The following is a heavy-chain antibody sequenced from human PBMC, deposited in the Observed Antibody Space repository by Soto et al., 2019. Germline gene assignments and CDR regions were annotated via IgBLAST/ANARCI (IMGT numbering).Heavy chain of an antibody. D-gene: IGHD3-3*01. J-gene: IGHJ4*02. CDR2: ISSSGSTI. CDR3: ARDRSASVRFLEWLSPPGGY. CDR1: GFTFSDYY. V-gene: IGHV3-11*01. Sequence: QVQLVESGGGLVKPGGSLRLSCAASGFTFSDYYMSWIRQAPGKGLEWVSYISSSGSTIYYADSVKGRFTISRDNAKNSLYLQMNSLRAEDTAVYYCARDRSASVRFLEWLSPPGGYWGQGTLVTVSS.